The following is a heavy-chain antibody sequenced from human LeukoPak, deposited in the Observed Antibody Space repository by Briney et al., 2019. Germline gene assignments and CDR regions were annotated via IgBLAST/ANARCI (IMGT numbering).Heavy chain of an antibody. CDR1: GVSLNHYY. CDR3: ARMGRGYDYVWGSYRRYFDY. D-gene: IGHD3-16*02. J-gene: IGHJ4*02. V-gene: IGHV4-34*01. Sequence: SETLSLTCTVSGVSLNHYYWSWIRQPPGKGLEWIGEINHSGSTNYNPSLKSRVTISVDTSKNQFSLKLSSVTAADTAVYYCARMGRGYDYVWGSYRRYFDYWGQGTLVTVSS. CDR2: INHSGST.